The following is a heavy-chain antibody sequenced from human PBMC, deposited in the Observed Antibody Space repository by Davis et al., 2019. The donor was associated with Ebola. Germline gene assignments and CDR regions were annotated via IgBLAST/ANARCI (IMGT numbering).Heavy chain of an antibody. D-gene: IGHD3-3*01. Sequence: PGGSLRLSCAATESTFSSSWMHWVRQAPGKGLVWVARMNEDGSRTDYADSVRGRFTISRDTAKNTLFLQMNSLRAEDTAIYYCAKDFGGPVDSWGQGTLVIVSS. CDR3: AKDFGGPVDS. J-gene: IGHJ4*02. CDR2: MNEDGSRT. V-gene: IGHV3-74*01. CDR1: ESTFSSSW.